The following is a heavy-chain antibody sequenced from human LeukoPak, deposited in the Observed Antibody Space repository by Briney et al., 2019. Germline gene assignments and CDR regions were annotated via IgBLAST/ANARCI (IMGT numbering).Heavy chain of an antibody. Sequence: SETLSLTCTVSGGSISTYYWSWIRQPPGKGLEWIGYIYYTGSTNYNPSLKSRVTISVDTSKNQFSLKLSSVTSADTAVYYCARALYGSGVFDSWGQGTLVTVSS. CDR1: GGSISTYY. D-gene: IGHD3-10*01. CDR3: ARALYGSGVFDS. CDR2: IYYTGST. V-gene: IGHV4-59*01. J-gene: IGHJ4*02.